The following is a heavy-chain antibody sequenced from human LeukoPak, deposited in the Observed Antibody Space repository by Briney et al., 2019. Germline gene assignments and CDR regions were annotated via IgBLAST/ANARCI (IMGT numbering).Heavy chain of an antibody. J-gene: IGHJ4*02. Sequence: GGSLRLSCGASGFTLSSYWVNWVRQAPGKVMVWVSRIASDGSSTTYADSVKGRFSISRDNAKNTLYLQMNSLRVEDTAVYYCARGRPHGNDYWGQGTLVAVSS. CDR2: IASDGSST. CDR1: GFTLSSYW. CDR3: ARGRPHGNDY. V-gene: IGHV3-74*01. D-gene: IGHD4-23*01.